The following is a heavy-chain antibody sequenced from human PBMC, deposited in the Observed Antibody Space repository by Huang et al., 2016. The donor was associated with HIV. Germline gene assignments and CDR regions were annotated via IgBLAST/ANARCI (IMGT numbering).Heavy chain of an antibody. V-gene: IGHV3-49*03. Sequence: EVQLVESGGGLVQPGRSLRLSCTASGFTFGDYAMSWFRQASGKGLDWVGFIRSKDSGGTTEYAASVKGRFTISRDDSKSIAYLQMNSLKTEDTAVYYCTRGKGALDYWGQGTLVTVSS. CDR1: GFTFGDYA. J-gene: IGHJ4*02. D-gene: IGHD6-13*01. CDR2: IRSKDSGGTT. CDR3: TRGKGALDY.